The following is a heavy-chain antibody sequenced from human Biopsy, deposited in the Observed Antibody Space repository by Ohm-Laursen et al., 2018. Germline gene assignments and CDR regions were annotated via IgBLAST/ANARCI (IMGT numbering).Heavy chain of an antibody. CDR2: ISYTGYT. V-gene: IGHV4-59*11. CDR1: GGSFTGHY. J-gene: IGHJ1*01. Sequence: GTLSLTCTVSGGSFTGHYWSWIWQPPGKGLEWIGHISYTGYTSYKSSLKSRVTISLGTSRKHFSLRLTSLAAADTAVYYCARGSNEYGGLYFPHWGQGTLVTVSS. CDR3: ARGSNEYGGLYFPH. D-gene: IGHD4-23*01.